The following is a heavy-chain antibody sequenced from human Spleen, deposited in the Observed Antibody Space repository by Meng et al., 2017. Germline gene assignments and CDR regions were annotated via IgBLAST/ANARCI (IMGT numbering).Heavy chain of an antibody. D-gene: IGHD3-16*01. CDR1: GGSISSRNW. V-gene: IGHV4-4*02. Sequence: QVQLQESGPGLVKTSGTLSLTCAVSGGSISSRNWWTWVRQPPGKGLEWIGEMFHTGSSNYNPSLKSRVSISVDTSKNQFSLKLTSVTAADTAMYYCALRFLNSFDNWGQGALVTVSS. CDR3: ALRFLNSFDN. CDR2: MFHTGSS. J-gene: IGHJ4*02.